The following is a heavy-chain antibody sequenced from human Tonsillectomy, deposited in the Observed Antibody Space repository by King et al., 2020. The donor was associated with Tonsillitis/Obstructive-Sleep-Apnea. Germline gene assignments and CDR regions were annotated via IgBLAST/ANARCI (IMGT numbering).Heavy chain of an antibody. V-gene: IGHV4-39*01. J-gene: IGHJ4*02. CDR3: ARVNTAVAIL. D-gene: IGHD1/OR15-1a*01. Sequence: LQLQESGPGLVKPSETLSLTCTVSGGSVISSNYYWAWIRQPPGKGLEWIGSFYYSGSPYYNPSLKSRGTVSVDRSTNQFSLKLSSVTAADTAVYYCARVNTAVAILWGQGTLVTVSS. CDR2: FYYSGSP. CDR1: GGSVISSNYY.